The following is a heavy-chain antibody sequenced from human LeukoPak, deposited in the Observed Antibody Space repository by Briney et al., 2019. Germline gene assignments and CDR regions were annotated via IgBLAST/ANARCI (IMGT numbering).Heavy chain of an antibody. CDR2: IYHSGST. CDR3: ARGHSYGSGSHGDH. Sequence: SETLSLTCTVSGGFISSYFWSWIRQPPGKGLEWIGYIYHSGSTNYNPSLKSRVTISVDTSKNQFSLKLNSVTAADTAVYYCARGHSYGSGSHGDHWGQGTLVTVSS. D-gene: IGHD3-10*01. J-gene: IGHJ4*02. CDR1: GGFISSYF. V-gene: IGHV4-59*01.